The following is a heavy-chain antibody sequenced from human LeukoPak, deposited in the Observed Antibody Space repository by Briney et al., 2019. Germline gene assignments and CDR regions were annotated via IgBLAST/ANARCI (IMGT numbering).Heavy chain of an antibody. CDR3: ARGRAAVAGSKGREYYFDY. Sequence: PSETLSLTCAVYGGSFSGYYWSWIRQPPGKGLEWIGEINHSGSTNYNPSLKSRVTISVDTSKNQFSLKLSSVTAADTAVYYCARGRAAVAGSKGREYYFDYWGQGTLVTVSS. D-gene: IGHD6-19*01. CDR2: INHSGST. CDR1: GGSFSGYY. V-gene: IGHV4-34*01. J-gene: IGHJ4*02.